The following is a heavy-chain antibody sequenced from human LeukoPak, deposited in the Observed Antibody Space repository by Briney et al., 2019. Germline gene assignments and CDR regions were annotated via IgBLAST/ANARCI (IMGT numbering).Heavy chain of an antibody. D-gene: IGHD6-13*01. CDR2: INPNSGGT. J-gene: IGHJ4*02. CDR1: GYTFTGYY. Sequence: ASVKVSYKASGYTFTGYYMHWVRQAPGRGLEWMGWINPNSGGTNYAQKLQGRVTMTRDTSISTAYMELSRLRSDDTAVYYCAREEQLGYFDYWGQGTLVTVSS. V-gene: IGHV1-2*02. CDR3: AREEQLGYFDY.